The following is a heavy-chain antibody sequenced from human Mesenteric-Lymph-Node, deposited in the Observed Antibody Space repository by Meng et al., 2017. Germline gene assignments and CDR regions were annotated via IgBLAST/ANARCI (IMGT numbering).Heavy chain of an antibody. CDR2: MSPHSGYT. Sequence: QVQLGQSGTEVKKPGASVKVSCKASGDTFINYDINWVRQATGQGLEWMGWMSPHSGYTGYAPMFQGRLTITRNTSISTVYMELSNLRSDDTAVYYCATSSNGFPDWGQGTLVTVSS. V-gene: IGHV1-8*03. CDR1: GDTFINYD. D-gene: IGHD6-19*01. J-gene: IGHJ4*02. CDR3: ATSSNGFPD.